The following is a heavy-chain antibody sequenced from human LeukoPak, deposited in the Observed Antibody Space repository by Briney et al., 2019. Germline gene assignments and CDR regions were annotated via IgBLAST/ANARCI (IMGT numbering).Heavy chain of an antibody. D-gene: IGHD5-18*01. Sequence: GGSLRLSCAASGFTFSSYAMSWVRQAPGKGLEWVSAISGSGGSTYYADSVKGRFTISRGNSKNTLYLQMNSLRAEDTAVYYCAKSGYSYGYAYWGQGALVTVSS. V-gene: IGHV3-23*01. CDR2: ISGSGGST. CDR1: GFTFSSYA. CDR3: AKSGYSYGYAY. J-gene: IGHJ4*02.